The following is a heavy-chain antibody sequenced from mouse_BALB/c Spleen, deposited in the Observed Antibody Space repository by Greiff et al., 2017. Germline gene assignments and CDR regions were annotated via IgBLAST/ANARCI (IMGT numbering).Heavy chain of an antibody. J-gene: IGHJ2*01. CDR1: GFTFSSYG. CDR3: ARPLYGNYVGYFDY. CDR2: ISSGGSYT. D-gene: IGHD2-1*01. V-gene: IGHV5-6*01. Sequence: EVKLMESGGDLVKPGGSLKLSCAASGFTFSSYGMSWVRQTPDKRLEWVATISSGGSYTYYPDSVKGRFTISRDNAKNTLYLQMSSLKSEDTAMYYCARPLYGNYVGYFDYWGQGTTLTVSS.